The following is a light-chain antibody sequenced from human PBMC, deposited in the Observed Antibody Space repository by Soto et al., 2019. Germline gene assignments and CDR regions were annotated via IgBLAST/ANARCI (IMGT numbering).Light chain of an antibody. CDR3: SSYTSSTTPLFV. J-gene: IGLJ1*01. Sequence: QSALTQPASVYGSPGQSITISCTGTSSDVGGYNYVSWYQQHPGKAPKLMIYDVSNRPSGVSNRFSGSKSGNTASLTISGLQAEDEAVYYCSSYTSSTTPLFVFGTGTKAPS. CDR1: SSDVGGYNY. V-gene: IGLV2-14*01. CDR2: DVS.